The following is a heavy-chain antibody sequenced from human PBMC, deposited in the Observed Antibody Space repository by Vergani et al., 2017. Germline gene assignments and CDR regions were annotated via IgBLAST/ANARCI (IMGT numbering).Heavy chain of an antibody. J-gene: IGHJ4*02. Sequence: VQLVQSGAEVKKPGASVKVSCKASGYTFTSYYMHWVRQAPGQGLEWRGIINPSGGSTSYAKKFQGRVTMTRDTSTSTVYMELSSLRSDDTAVYYCARESGFFGVVPASFDYWGQGTLVTVSS. D-gene: IGHD3-3*01. CDR3: ARESGFFGVVPASFDY. CDR2: INPSGGST. CDR1: GYTFTSYY. V-gene: IGHV1-46*01.